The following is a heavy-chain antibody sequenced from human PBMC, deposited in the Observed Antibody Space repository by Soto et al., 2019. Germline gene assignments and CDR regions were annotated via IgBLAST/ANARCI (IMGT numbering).Heavy chain of an antibody. CDR2: ISISSSTI. CDR1: GFTFSTYS. CDR3: AREGDSSGWYNWFDP. D-gene: IGHD3-22*01. Sequence: EVQLVESGGGLVQPGGSLRLSCAASGFTFSTYSMNWVRPAPGKGLEWVSYISISSSTIDYADSVKGRFTISGDKAKTSLDLQMNSLRAEDTAVYYCAREGDSSGWYNWFDPWGQGTLVTVSS. V-gene: IGHV3-48*01. J-gene: IGHJ5*02.